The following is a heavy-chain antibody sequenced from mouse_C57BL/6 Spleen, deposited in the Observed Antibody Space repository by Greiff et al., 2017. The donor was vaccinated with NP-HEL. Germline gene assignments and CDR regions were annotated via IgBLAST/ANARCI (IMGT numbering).Heavy chain of an antibody. J-gene: IGHJ2*01. CDR1: GYAFSSSW. Sequence: VQLQESGPELVKPGASVKISCKASGYAFSSSWMNWVKQRPGKGLEWIGRIYPGDGDTNYNGKFKGKATLTADKSSSTAYMQLSSLTSEDSAVYFCAWELRPVFDYWGQGTTLTVSS. V-gene: IGHV1-82*01. CDR2: IYPGDGDT. CDR3: AWELRPVFDY. D-gene: IGHD3-2*02.